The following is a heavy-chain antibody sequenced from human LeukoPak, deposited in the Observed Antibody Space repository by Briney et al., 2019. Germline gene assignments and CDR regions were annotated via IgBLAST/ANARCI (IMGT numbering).Heavy chain of an antibody. Sequence: PGGSLRLSCAASGFTFSSYAMSWVRQAPGKGPEWLTFLSYDGSNKYYADSVRGRFTISRDTSKNTLYLQMNSLRVEDTAVYFCAKSLNFDNWGQGTLVTVSS. CDR2: LSYDGSNK. D-gene: IGHD2-8*01. CDR1: GFTFSSYA. V-gene: IGHV3-30*18. CDR3: AKSLNFDN. J-gene: IGHJ5*02.